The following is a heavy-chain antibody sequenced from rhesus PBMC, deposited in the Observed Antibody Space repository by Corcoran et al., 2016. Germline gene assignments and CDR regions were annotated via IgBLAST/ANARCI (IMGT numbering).Heavy chain of an antibody. Sequence: QVQLQESGPGVVKPSETLSLTCAVSGGSIRDSYRCSWIRQPPGKGLEWIGYVYGSGGSTDYNPSLKSRVTISTDTSKNQFSLKLSSVTAADTAVYYCARNGDSGYYTDYFDYWGQGVLVTVSS. V-gene: IGHV4S10*01. J-gene: IGHJ4*01. CDR3: ARNGDSGYYTDYFDY. CDR1: GGSIRDSYR. CDR2: VYGSGGST. D-gene: IGHD3-28*01.